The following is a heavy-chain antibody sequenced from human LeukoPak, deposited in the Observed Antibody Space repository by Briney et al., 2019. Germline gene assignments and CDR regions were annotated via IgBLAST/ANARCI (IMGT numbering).Heavy chain of an antibody. CDR3: AKVIRMILPVS. CDR2: ISGSGGST. V-gene: IGHV3-23*01. J-gene: IGHJ4*02. D-gene: IGHD3-16*01. Sequence: GGSLRLSCLTSGFTFSTNAMSWVRQAPGKGLEWVSAISGSGGSTYYADSVKGRFTISRDNSKNTLYLQMNSLRAEDTAVYYCAKVIRMILPVSWGQGTLVTVSS. CDR1: GFTFSTNA.